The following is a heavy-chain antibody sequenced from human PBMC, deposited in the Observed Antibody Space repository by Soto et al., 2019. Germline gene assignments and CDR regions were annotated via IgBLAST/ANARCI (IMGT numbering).Heavy chain of an antibody. CDR1: GFTFSSYG. Sequence: GGSLRLSCAASGFTFSSYGMHWVRQAPGKGLEWVAVIWYDGSNKYYADSVKGRFTISRDNSKNTLYLQMNSLRAEDTAVYYCARDHYDSSGYQDFDYWGQGTLVTVSS. CDR3: ARDHYDSSGYQDFDY. J-gene: IGHJ4*02. D-gene: IGHD3-22*01. CDR2: IWYDGSNK. V-gene: IGHV3-33*01.